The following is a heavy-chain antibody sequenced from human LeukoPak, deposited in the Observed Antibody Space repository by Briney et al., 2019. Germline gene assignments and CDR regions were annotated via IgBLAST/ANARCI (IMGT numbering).Heavy chain of an antibody. Sequence: SETLSLTCAVYDESFSGYYCNWIRQPPGKGLEWIGEINHRGSTSCNPSLKSRVTISVDTSKNQFSLKLSSVTAADTAVYYCARGTGRYSSGWFTYYFDYWGQGTLVTVSS. CDR3: ARGTGRYSSGWFTYYFDY. CDR2: INHRGST. V-gene: IGHV4-34*01. CDR1: DESFSGYY. J-gene: IGHJ4*02. D-gene: IGHD6-19*01.